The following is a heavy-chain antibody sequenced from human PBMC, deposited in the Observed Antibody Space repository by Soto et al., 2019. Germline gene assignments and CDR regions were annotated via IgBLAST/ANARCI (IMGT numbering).Heavy chain of an antibody. Sequence: GVSLRLSCVASGFSFSNYNMNWVRQAPGKGLEWVSYITDSSDTVHYADSVRGRFTISRDNAESSLYLQMNSLRDEDTAVYFCARDFGHGYYLDYWGRGTLVTVSS. CDR1: GFSFSNYN. V-gene: IGHV3-48*02. D-gene: IGHD3-3*01. CDR2: ITDSSDTV. CDR3: ARDFGHGYYLDY. J-gene: IGHJ4*02.